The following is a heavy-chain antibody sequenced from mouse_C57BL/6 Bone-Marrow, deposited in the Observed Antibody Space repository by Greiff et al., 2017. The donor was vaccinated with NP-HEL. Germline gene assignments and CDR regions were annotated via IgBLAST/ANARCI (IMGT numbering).Heavy chain of an antibody. CDR3: ARAGYYGSSLFAY. CDR1: GFTFSDYY. D-gene: IGHD1-1*01. Sequence: EVKLVESEGGLVQPGSSMKLSCTASGFTFSDYYMAWVRQVPEKGLEWVANINYDGSSTYYLDSLKSRFIISRDNAKNILYLQMSSLKSEDTATYYCARAGYYGSSLFAYWGQGTLVTVSA. CDR2: INYDGSST. J-gene: IGHJ3*01. V-gene: IGHV5-16*01.